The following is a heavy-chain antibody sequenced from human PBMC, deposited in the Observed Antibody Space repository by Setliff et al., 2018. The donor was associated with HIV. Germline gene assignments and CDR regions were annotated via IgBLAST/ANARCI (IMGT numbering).Heavy chain of an antibody. Sequence: SETLSLTCTVSSDSIRFYYWTWIRQPPGKGLEWIGNVYYTGSTNYNPSLKSRIAISIDTSKSQFSLKLTSVAAADTAVYYCARDSGGYNYGFAVGSFDYWGQGALVTSPQ. V-gene: IGHV4-59*01. D-gene: IGHD5-18*01. CDR1: SDSIRFYY. CDR3: ARDSGGYNYGFAVGSFDY. J-gene: IGHJ4*02. CDR2: VYYTGST.